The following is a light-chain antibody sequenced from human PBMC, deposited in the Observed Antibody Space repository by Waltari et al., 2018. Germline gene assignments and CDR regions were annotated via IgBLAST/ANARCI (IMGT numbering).Light chain of an antibody. CDR1: QSISWL. J-gene: IGKJ1*01. V-gene: IGKV1-5*03. Sequence: DIQMTQSPSTLSASVGDRVTITCRASQSISWLFAWVQQKPGKAPKLLIYKASSLQSGVPSRFSGSGFGTEFTLTISSLQADDFATYYCQDYNSYTFGQGTKVEVK. CDR2: KAS. CDR3: QDYNSYT.